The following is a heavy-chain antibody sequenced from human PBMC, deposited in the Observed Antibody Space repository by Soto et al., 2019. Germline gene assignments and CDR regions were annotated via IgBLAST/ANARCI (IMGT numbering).Heavy chain of an antibody. Sequence: SETLSLTCAVSGYSISSGYYWGWIRQPPGKGLEWIGSIYHSGSTYYNPSLKSRVTISVDTSKNQFSLKLSSVTAADTAVYYCARDLTSGVVTRYYYYYYGMDVWGQGTTVTVSS. J-gene: IGHJ6*02. CDR3: ARDLTSGVVTRYYYYYYGMDV. CDR2: IYHSGST. V-gene: IGHV4-38-2*02. D-gene: IGHD3-3*01. CDR1: GYSISSGYY.